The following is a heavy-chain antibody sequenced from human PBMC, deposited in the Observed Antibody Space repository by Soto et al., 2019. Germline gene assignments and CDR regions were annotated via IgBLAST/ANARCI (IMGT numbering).Heavy chain of an antibody. J-gene: IGHJ4*01. Sequence: ASVKVSCKAVRDTFSSCYMHWVRQSSGYGLELVRMINPRGGSTSNADKFPVRDTMTRETSTITAYMELSRLRSEDTTVFYFARKFKGMAKVDYWG. CDR1: RDTFSSCY. CDR2: INPRGGST. CDR3: ARKFKGMAKVDY. V-gene: IGHV1-46*01. D-gene: IGHD1-20*01.